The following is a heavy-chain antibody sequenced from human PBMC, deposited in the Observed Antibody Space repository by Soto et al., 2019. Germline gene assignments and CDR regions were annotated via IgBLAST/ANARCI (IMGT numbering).Heavy chain of an antibody. J-gene: IGHJ4*02. CDR2: ISGSGGST. CDR3: ATGPIRGGYTVMVPYYFYY. D-gene: IGHD5-18*01. V-gene: IGHV3-23*01. CDR1: GFTFSRYA. Sequence: EVQLLESGGGLVQPGGSLRLSCAASGFTFSRYAMSWVTQAPGKGLEWVSAISGSGGSTYYADSVKGRFTISRDNSKNMLYLQMNSLRAEDTAVCYCATGPIRGGYTVMVPYYFYYWGQGTLVTVSS.